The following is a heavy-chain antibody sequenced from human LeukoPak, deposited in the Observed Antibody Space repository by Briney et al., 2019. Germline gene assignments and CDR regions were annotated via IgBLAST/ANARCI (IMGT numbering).Heavy chain of an antibody. J-gene: IGHJ4*02. CDR3: AKDRHYYGSGSYPGDY. D-gene: IGHD3-10*01. V-gene: IGHV3-30*18. CDR1: GFTFSSYG. Sequence: PGGSLRLSCAASGFTFSSYGMHWVRQAPGKGLEWVAVISYDGSNKYYADSVKGRFTISRDNSKNTLHLQMNSLRAEDTAVYYCAKDRHYYGSGSYPGDYWGQGTLVTVSS. CDR2: ISYDGSNK.